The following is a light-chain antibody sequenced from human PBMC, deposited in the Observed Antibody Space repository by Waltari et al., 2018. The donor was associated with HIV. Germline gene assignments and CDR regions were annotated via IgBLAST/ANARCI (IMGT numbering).Light chain of an antibody. Sequence: DIVMTQSPDSLAVSLGERAAIDGKSSQSVLYSSDNKNYLAWYQQRPGQPPKLLIYWASTRESGVPDRFSGSGSGTDFTLTISSLQAEDVAVYYCQQSYSPPLTFGGGTKVEIK. CDR1: QSVLYSSDNKNY. CDR3: QQSYSPPLT. CDR2: WAS. J-gene: IGKJ4*01. V-gene: IGKV4-1*01.